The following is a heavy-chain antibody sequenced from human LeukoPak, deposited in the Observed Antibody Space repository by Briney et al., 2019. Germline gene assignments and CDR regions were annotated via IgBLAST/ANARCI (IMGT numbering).Heavy chain of an antibody. Sequence: GGSLRLSCAASGFIFSNAWMSWVRQAPGEGLEWVGRIKSKTDGGTTDYAATVKSRFTISRDDSKNTLYLQMNSLKTEDTAVYYCSTGYYGLGYWGQGTLVTVSS. V-gene: IGHV3-15*01. CDR2: IKSKTDGGTT. CDR3: STGYYGLGY. D-gene: IGHD3-3*01. J-gene: IGHJ4*02. CDR1: GFIFSNAW.